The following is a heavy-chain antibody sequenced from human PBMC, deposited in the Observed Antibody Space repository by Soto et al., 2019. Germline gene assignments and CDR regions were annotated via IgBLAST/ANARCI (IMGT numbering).Heavy chain of an antibody. CDR3: ARGDGYIFDY. D-gene: IGHD5-12*01. CDR1: GYTFVSYE. V-gene: IGHV1-8*01. CDR2: MNPNSGNT. Sequence: QVQLVQSGAEVKKPGASVKVSCKASGYTFVSYEINWVRQATGQGPEWMGWMNPNSGNTGYAQKFQGRVTMTTISSISTAYMELSSLRSDDTAVYSCARGDGYIFDYWGQGTLITVSA. J-gene: IGHJ4*02.